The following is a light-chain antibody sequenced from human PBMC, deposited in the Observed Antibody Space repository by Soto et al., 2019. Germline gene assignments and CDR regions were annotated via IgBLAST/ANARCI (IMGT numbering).Light chain of an antibody. Sequence: EIVLTQSPGTLSLSPGERATLSCRASQSVSSNYLACYQHKPGQAPRLLIYTASTRATGIPDRFSGSGSGTDFTLTISRLEPEDFAVYYCQQYGTSPRTFGQGTKVEIK. J-gene: IGKJ1*01. CDR2: TAS. V-gene: IGKV3-20*01. CDR1: QSVSSNY. CDR3: QQYGTSPRT.